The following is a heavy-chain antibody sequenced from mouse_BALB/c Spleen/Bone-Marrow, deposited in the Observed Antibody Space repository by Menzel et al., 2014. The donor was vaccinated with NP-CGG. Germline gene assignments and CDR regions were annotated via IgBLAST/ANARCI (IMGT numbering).Heavy chain of an antibody. Sequence: EVHLVESGAELVKPGASVKLSCTASGFNIKDTYMHWVKQRPEQGLEWIGRIDPANGNTKYDPKFQGKATITADTSSNTASLQLSRLTSEDTAVYYCAYGSSYVYFDFWGQDPPHRVPP. V-gene: IGHV14-3*02. CDR1: GFNIKDTY. D-gene: IGHD1-1*01. J-gene: IGHJ2*01. CDR3: AYGSSYVYFDF. CDR2: IDPANGNT.